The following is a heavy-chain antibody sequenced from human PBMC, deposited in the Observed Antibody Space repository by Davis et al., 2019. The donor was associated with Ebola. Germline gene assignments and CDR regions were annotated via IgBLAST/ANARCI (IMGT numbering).Heavy chain of an antibody. CDR1: GFTFSNYA. J-gene: IGHJ4*02. V-gene: IGHV3-21*04. CDR2: IGSRSNDI. D-gene: IGHD2-8*01. CDR3: AEGGTNNFLGAN. Sequence: GESLKISCAASGFTFSNYAMYWVRQAPGKGLEWLSHIGSRSNDISYADSVKGRFTISRDNAKSSLYLQMDSLRAEDTAVFYCAEGGTNNFLGANWGQGTLVTVSS.